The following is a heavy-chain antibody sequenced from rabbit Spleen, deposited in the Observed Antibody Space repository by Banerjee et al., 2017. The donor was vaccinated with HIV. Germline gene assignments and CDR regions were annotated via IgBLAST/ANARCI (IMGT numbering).Heavy chain of an antibody. CDR3: VREVAGKFNL. V-gene: IGHV1S45*01. CDR1: AFSFSDRDV. J-gene: IGHJ4*01. Sequence: QEQLVESGGGLVKPEGSLTLTCKASAFSFSDRDVMCWVRQAPGKGLEWIACINAATANPVYATWAKGRSTISKTSSTTVTLQMTSLTAADTATYFCVREVAGKFNLRGPGTLVT. CDR2: INAATANP. D-gene: IGHD4-1*01.